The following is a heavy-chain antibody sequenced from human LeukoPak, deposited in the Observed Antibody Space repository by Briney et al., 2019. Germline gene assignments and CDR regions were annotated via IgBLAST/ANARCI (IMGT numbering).Heavy chain of an antibody. V-gene: IGHV4-59*01. D-gene: IGHD6-6*01. Sequence: SETLSLTCTVSGGSISSYYWSWIRQPPGKGLEWIGYIYYSGSTNYNPSLKSRVTISVDTFKNQFSLKLSSVTAADTAVYYCARGRGYSSSSGAFDIWGQGTMVTVSS. CDR3: ARGRGYSSSSGAFDI. J-gene: IGHJ3*02. CDR1: GGSISSYY. CDR2: IYYSGST.